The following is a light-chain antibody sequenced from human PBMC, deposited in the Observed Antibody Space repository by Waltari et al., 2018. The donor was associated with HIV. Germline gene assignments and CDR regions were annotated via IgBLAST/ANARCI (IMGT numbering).Light chain of an antibody. CDR3: TGWDASLSEYV. J-gene: IGLJ1*01. CDR2: KNI. Sequence: QSVLTQPPSASGTPGQRVTISCSGRYSNIGSDNVYWYQHLPGTAPKLLIYKNIQRPSGVPDRFSGSKSGASAYLAISGLRSEDEADYYCTGWDASLSEYVFGPGTRVTV. V-gene: IGLV1-47*01. CDR1: YSNIGSDN.